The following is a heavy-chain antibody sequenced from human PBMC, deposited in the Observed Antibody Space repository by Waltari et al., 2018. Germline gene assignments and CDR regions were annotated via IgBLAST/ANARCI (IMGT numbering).Heavy chain of an antibody. Sequence: QVQLQESGPGLVKPSETLSLTCAVSGSSISSGYYWGWIRQPPGKGLEWIGSIYHSGSTYYNPSLKSRVTISVDTSKNQFSLKLSSVTAADTAVYYCARREYDFWSGSEYFQHWGQGTLVTVSS. CDR2: IYHSGST. V-gene: IGHV4-38-2*01. CDR3: ARREYDFWSGSEYFQH. CDR1: GSSISSGYY. D-gene: IGHD3-3*01. J-gene: IGHJ1*01.